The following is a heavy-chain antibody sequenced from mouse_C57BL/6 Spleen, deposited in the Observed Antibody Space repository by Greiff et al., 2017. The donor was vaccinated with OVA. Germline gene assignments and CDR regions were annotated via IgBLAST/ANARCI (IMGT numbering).Heavy chain of an antibody. J-gene: IGHJ4*01. CDR3: ARRPYYDYYAMDY. D-gene: IGHD1-1*01. Sequence: QVQLKQPGAELVKPGASVKLSCKASGYTFTSYWMQWVKQRPGQGLEWIGEIDPSDSYTNYNQKFKGKATLTVDTSSRTAYMQLSSLTSEDSAVYYCARRPYYDYYAMDYWGQGTSVTVSS. V-gene: IGHV1-50*01. CDR1: GYTFTSYW. CDR2: IDPSDSYT.